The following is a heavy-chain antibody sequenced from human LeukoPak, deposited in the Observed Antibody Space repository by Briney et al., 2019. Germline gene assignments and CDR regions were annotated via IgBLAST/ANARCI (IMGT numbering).Heavy chain of an antibody. J-gene: IGHJ4*01. CDR2: IFTDGSTT. Sequence: GGSLRLSCVSSEFNFFSYGMQWVRQAPGKGLVWVSRIFTDGSTTSYADSVKGRFTISRDNAKNTLYLQMNSLRAEDTAVYYCARELPREVTLDYWGQGTLVTVSP. CDR1: EFNFFSYG. D-gene: IGHD2-21*02. V-gene: IGHV3-74*01. CDR3: ARELPREVTLDY.